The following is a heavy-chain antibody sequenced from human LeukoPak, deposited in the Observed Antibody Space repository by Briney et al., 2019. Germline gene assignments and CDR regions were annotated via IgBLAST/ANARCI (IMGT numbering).Heavy chain of an antibody. CDR2: INHSGST. V-gene: IGHV4-34*01. CDR3: ATRRCSSTSCYRGNHFDY. CDR1: GGSFSGYY. Sequence: SETLSLTCAVYGGSFSGYYWSWIRQPPGKGLEWIGEINHSGSTNYNPSLKSRVTISVDTSKNQFPLKLSSVTAADTAVYYCATRRCSSTSCYRGNHFDYWGQGTLVTVSS. D-gene: IGHD2-2*02. J-gene: IGHJ4*02.